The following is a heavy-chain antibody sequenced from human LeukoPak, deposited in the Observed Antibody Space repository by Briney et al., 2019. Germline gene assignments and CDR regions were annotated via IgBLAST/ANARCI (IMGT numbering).Heavy chain of an antibody. CDR2: ISYDGSNK. V-gene: IGHV3-30*18. Sequence: TGGSLRLSCAASGFTFSSYGMLWVRQAPGKGLEWVAVISYDGSNKYYADSVKGRFTISRDNSKNTLYLQMNSLRAEDTAVYYCAKDRLASGWYYFDYWGQGTLVTVSS. CDR3: AKDRLASGWYYFDY. J-gene: IGHJ4*02. CDR1: GFTFSSYG. D-gene: IGHD6-19*01.